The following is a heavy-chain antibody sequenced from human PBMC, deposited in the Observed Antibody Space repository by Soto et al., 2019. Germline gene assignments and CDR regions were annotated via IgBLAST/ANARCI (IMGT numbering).Heavy chain of an antibody. J-gene: IGHJ6*02. D-gene: IGHD3-22*01. CDR2: IYSDGST. Sequence: EVQLVESGGGLVQPGGSLRLSCAASGFTVSSNYMSWVRQAPGKGLEWVSVIYSDGSTYYADSVKGRFTISRHNSKNTLYLQMNSLRAEDTAVYYCARDPYCDSSGYLASNGMDVWGQGTTVTVSS. CDR1: GFTVSSNY. V-gene: IGHV3-53*04. CDR3: ARDPYCDSSGYLASNGMDV.